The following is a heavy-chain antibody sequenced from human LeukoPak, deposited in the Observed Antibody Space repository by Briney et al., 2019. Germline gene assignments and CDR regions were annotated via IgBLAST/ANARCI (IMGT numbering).Heavy chain of an antibody. J-gene: IGHJ4*02. D-gene: IGHD3-9*01. CDR1: GGSISSYY. Sequence: SETLSLTCTVSGGSISSYYWSWIRQPPGKGLEWIGSIYYSGSTYYNPSLKSRVTISVDTSKNQFSLKLSSVTAADTAVYYCARFGYDTPLDYWGQGTLVTVSS. V-gene: IGHV4-59*05. CDR2: IYYSGST. CDR3: ARFGYDTPLDY.